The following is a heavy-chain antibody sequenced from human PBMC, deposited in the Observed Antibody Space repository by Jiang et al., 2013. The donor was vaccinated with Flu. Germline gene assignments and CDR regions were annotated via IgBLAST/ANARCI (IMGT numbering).Heavy chain of an antibody. CDR2: ISGSGGST. J-gene: IGHJ4*02. CDR3: ARWAGGDHGIY. Sequence: VQLVESGGGLVQPGGSLRLSCAASGFTFSNYAMTWVRQAPGKGLEWVSAISGSGGSTYYADSVKGRFTISRDNSKNTLYLRMNSLRAEDTAVYYCARWAGGDHGIYWGQGTLVHRLL. D-gene: IGHD4-17*01. CDR1: GFTFSNYA. V-gene: IGHV3-23*04.